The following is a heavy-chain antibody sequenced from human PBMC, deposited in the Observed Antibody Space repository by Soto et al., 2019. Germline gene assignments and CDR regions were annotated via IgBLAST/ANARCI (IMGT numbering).Heavy chain of an antibody. Sequence: ASVKVSCKASGYTFTSYGISWVRQAPGQGLEWMGWISAYNGNTNYAQKLQGRVTMTTDTSTSTAYMELRSLRSDDTAVYYCARLELRYSTFGGVIVIEQFDYWGQGTLVTVYS. CDR2: ISAYNGNT. CDR3: ARLELRYSTFGGVIVIEQFDY. V-gene: IGHV1-18*01. CDR1: GYTFTSYG. D-gene: IGHD3-16*02. J-gene: IGHJ4*02.